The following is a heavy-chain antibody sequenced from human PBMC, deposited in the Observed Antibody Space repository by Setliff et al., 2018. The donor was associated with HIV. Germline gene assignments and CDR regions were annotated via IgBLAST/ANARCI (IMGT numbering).Heavy chain of an antibody. CDR2: ISAYNGHT. Sequence: ASVKVSCKASGYTFTAYFMHWVRQAPGQGLEWMGWISAYNGHTNYAQKLHGRVTMTTDTSTSTAYMELRSLRSDDTAVYYCARGYSSSWYNYWGQGTLVTVSS. CDR3: ARGYSSSWYNY. D-gene: IGHD6-13*01. CDR1: GYTFTAYF. V-gene: IGHV1-18*04. J-gene: IGHJ4*02.